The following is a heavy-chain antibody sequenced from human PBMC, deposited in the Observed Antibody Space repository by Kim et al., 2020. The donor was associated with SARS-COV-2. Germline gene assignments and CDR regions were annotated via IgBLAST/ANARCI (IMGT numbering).Heavy chain of an antibody. Sequence: KGRFTISRDNAKNSLYLQMNSLRAEDTAVYYCARDLIPSKGATTYDAFDIWGQGTMVTVSS. D-gene: IGHD1-26*01. J-gene: IGHJ3*02. V-gene: IGHV3-11*06. CDR3: ARDLIPSKGATTYDAFDI.